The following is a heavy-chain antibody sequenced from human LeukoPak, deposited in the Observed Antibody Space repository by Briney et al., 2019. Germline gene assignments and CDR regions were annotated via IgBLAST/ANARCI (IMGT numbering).Heavy chain of an antibody. Sequence: PSESLSLTCTVSGGSISSYYWGWIRQPPGKGLEWIGYIYTSGSTNYNPSLKGRVTISVDTSKNQFSLKLSSVTAADTAVYYCARSRQDLDYYGSGSYHWFDPWGQGTLVTVSS. D-gene: IGHD3-10*01. CDR2: IYTSGST. CDR3: ARSRQDLDYYGSGSYHWFDP. CDR1: GGSISSYY. V-gene: IGHV4-4*09. J-gene: IGHJ5*02.